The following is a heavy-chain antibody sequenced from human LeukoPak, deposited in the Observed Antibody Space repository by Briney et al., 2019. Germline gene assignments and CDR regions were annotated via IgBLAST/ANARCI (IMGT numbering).Heavy chain of an antibody. J-gene: IGHJ4*02. Sequence: PGGSLRLSCAASGFTFNSYTMSWVRQAPGKGLEWVSAISHTSEYTYHADSVKGRFTISRGNSKNTLYLQMNSLRAEDTAMYYCAKGSSAGRPYYYDYWGQGTLVTVSS. CDR2: ISHTSEYT. D-gene: IGHD3-10*01. CDR3: AKGSSAGRPYYYDY. CDR1: GFTFNSYT. V-gene: IGHV3-23*01.